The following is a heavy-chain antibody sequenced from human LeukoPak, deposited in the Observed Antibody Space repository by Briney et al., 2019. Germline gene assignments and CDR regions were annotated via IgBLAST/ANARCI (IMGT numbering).Heavy chain of an antibody. CDR2: INSDESST. CDR3: ATAGYCGGDCYLWASSYYYYMDV. CDR1: GFTFSSYW. Sequence: GGSLRLSCAASGFTFSSYWMHWVRQAPGKGLVWVSRINSDESSTSYADSVKGRFTISRDNAKNTLYLQMNSLRAEDTAVYYCATAGYCGGDCYLWASSYYYYMDVWGKGTTVTVSS. J-gene: IGHJ6*03. D-gene: IGHD2-21*02. V-gene: IGHV3-74*01.